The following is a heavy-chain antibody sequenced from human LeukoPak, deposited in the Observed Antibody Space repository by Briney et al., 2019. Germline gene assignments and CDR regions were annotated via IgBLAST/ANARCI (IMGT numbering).Heavy chain of an antibody. V-gene: IGHV3-48*01. Sequence: GGSLRLSCAASGFTFSSYAMSWVRQAPGKGLEWVSFITGSSSTIYYADSVKGRFTISRDNAKNSLYLQMNSLRAEDTAVYYCASCSSTNCYWGQGTLVTASS. CDR1: GFTFSSYA. CDR3: ASCSSTNCY. J-gene: IGHJ4*02. CDR2: ITGSSSTI. D-gene: IGHD2-2*01.